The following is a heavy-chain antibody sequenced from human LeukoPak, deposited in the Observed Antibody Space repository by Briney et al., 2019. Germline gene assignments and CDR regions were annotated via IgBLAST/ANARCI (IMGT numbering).Heavy chain of an antibody. CDR3: VRGGVRTVVTPYY. CDR2: INWNGDST. J-gene: IGHJ4*02. V-gene: IGHV3-20*04. CDR1: GFTFDEYG. D-gene: IGHD4-23*01. Sequence: GGSLRLSCAASGFTFDEYGMGWVRQAPGKGLEWVSGINWNGDSTAYADSVKGRFAISRDNAKNSLYLQMDSLTAEDTALYYCVRGGVRTVVTPYYWGQGTLLTVSS.